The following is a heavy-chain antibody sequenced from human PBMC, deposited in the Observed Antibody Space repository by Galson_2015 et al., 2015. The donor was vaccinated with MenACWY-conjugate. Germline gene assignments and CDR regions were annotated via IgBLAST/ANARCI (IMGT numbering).Heavy chain of an antibody. Sequence: SLRLSCAASGFTFNKIDMSWVRQTPGKGLEWVSSISATGGSRFYADSVKGRFTISRDNSRNTLDLQMDSLRVDDTAIYYCAKGLTLLRGVIITWAFDFWGQGSLVTVSS. V-gene: IGHV3-23*01. J-gene: IGHJ4*02. CDR1: GFTFNKID. CDR2: ISATGGSR. D-gene: IGHD3-10*01. CDR3: AKGLTLLRGVIITWAFDF.